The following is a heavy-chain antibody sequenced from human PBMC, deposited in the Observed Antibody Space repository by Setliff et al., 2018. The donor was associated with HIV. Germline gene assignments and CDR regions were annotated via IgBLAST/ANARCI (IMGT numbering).Heavy chain of an antibody. J-gene: IGHJ4*02. CDR2: ISPDGSVI. CDR1: GFTFGSQW. D-gene: IGHD1-26*01. CDR3: VRGIVGASVFNY. Sequence: GESLKISCAASGFTFGSQWMHWVRQAPGKGLVWVSRISPDGSVINYAGSVKGRFTISRDNAKNTLYLQMNGLRAEDTAVYYCVRGIVGASVFNYWGQGTQGTVSS. V-gene: IGHV3-74*01.